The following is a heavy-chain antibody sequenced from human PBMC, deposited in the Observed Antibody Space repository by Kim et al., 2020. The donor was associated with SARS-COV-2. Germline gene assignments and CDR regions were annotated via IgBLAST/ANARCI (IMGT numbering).Heavy chain of an antibody. J-gene: IGHJ4*02. CDR3: ARGLAGELHY. D-gene: IGHD1-26*01. CDR2: NT. V-gene: IGHV1-3*01. Sequence: NTKYSQKFPGRVTITRDTSAGTAYRELSSLRSEDTAVYYCARGLAGELHYWGQGTLVTVSS.